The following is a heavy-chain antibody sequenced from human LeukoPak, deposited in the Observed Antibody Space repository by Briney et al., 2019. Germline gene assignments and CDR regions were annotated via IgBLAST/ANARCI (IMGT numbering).Heavy chain of an antibody. Sequence: SETLSLTCAVSGYSISSGYYWGWIRQPPGKGLEWIGSIYHSGSTYYNPSLKSRVTISVDTSKNQFSLKLSSVTAADTAVYYCATYDSRPPYYYGMDVWGQGTTVTVSS. J-gene: IGHJ6*02. CDR1: GYSISSGYY. V-gene: IGHV4-38-2*01. D-gene: IGHD3-22*01. CDR2: IYHSGST. CDR3: ATYDSRPPYYYGMDV.